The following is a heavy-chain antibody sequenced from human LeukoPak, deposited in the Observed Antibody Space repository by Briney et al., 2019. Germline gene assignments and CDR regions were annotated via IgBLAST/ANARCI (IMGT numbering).Heavy chain of an antibody. CDR2: ISGSGGST. CDR3: AKAYRRFGEYRYYFDY. V-gene: IGHV3-23*01. J-gene: IGHJ4*02. D-gene: IGHD3-10*01. CDR1: GFTFSSYA. Sequence: PGGSLRLSCAASGFTFSSYAMSWLRQAPGKGLEWVSAISGSGGSTYYADSVKGRFTISRDNSKNTLYLQMNSLRAEDTAVYYCAKAYRRFGEYRYYFDYWGQGTLVTVSS.